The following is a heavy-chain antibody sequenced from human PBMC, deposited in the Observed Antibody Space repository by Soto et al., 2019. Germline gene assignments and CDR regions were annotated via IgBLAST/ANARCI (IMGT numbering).Heavy chain of an antibody. CDR2: IYADDSET. CDR1: GYIFSDYW. V-gene: IGHV5-51*01. CDR3: ARRRGMDV. J-gene: IGHJ6*02. Sequence: GESLKISCKGSGYIFSDYWINWVRQMPGKGLEWMGIIYADDSETRYSPSFQGQVTISVDKSTNTAYLHWTRLKASDSAMYYCARRRGMDVWGQGTTVTVSS.